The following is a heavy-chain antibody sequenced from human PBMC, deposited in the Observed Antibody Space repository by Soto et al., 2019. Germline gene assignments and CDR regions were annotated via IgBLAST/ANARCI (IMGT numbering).Heavy chain of an antibody. D-gene: IGHD2-21*01. J-gene: IGHJ4*02. V-gene: IGHV4-39*02. CDR2: IYYSGST. Sequence: KTSETLSLTCTVSGGSIRSSSNYWGWIRQPPGTGLEWIGSIYYSGSTYYNPSLKSRVTVSVDMSKTHFSLKLSSVTAADTAVDYCAASPCVWRVLDCFDYWGRGTLVTVSS. CDR3: AASPCVWRVLDCFDY. CDR1: GGSIRSSSNY.